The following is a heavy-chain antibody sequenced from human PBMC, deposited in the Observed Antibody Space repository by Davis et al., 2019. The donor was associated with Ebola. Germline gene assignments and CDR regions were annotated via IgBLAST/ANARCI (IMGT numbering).Heavy chain of an antibody. CDR2: ISSSSSTI. V-gene: IGHV3-48*02. CDR1: GFTFSSYA. Sequence: GESLKISCAASGFTFSSYAMSWVRQAPGKGLEWVSYISSSSSTIYYADSVKGRFTISRDNAKNSLYLQMNSLRDEDTAVYYCTRDAVTTFYYYGMDVWGQGTTVTVSS. J-gene: IGHJ6*02. D-gene: IGHD4-17*01. CDR3: TRDAVTTFYYYGMDV.